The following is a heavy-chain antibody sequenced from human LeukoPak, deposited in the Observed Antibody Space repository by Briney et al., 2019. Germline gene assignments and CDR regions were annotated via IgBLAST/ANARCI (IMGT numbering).Heavy chain of an antibody. CDR3: ARDLGDFWRGYYPFDY. CDR2: ISSSSSYI. CDR1: GFTFSSYS. D-gene: IGHD3-3*01. J-gene: IGHJ4*02. V-gene: IGHV3-21*01. Sequence: GGSLRLSCAASGFTFSSYSMNWVRQAPGKGLEWVSSISSSSSYIYYADSVKGRFTISRDNAKNSLYLQMNSLRAEDTAVYYCARDLGDFWRGYYPFDYWGQGTLVTVSS.